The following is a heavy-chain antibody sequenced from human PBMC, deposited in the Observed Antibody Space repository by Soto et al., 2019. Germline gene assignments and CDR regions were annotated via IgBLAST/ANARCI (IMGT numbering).Heavy chain of an antibody. Sequence: QITLKESGPTLVKPTQTLTLTCTLSGFSLSTGGVGVGWIRQSPGKALEWLAVIYWDDVKHYSPSLKRRLTIPKDTSESDVVLTMTNMDPVDTATYYCARKGSGDYALDYWGQGIMVTVSS. CDR2: IYWDDVK. D-gene: IGHD4-17*01. CDR3: ARKGSGDYALDY. J-gene: IGHJ4*02. V-gene: IGHV2-5*02. CDR1: GFSLSTGGVG.